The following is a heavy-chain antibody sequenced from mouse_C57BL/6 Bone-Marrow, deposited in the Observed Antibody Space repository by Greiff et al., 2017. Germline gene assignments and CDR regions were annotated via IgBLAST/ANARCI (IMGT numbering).Heavy chain of an antibody. D-gene: IGHD1-1*01. CDR3: AREKFYFFFLTFGLVDAMDY. J-gene: IGHJ4*01. CDR1: GFNIKNTY. V-gene: IGHV14-3*01. Sequence: EVQLQQSVAELVRPGASVKLSCTASGFNIKNTYMHWVKQRPEQGLEWIGRIDPANGNTKYAPKFQGKATITADTSSNTAYLQLSSLTSEDTAIYYCAREKFYFFFLTFGLVDAMDYWGQGTSVTVSS. CDR2: IDPANGNT.